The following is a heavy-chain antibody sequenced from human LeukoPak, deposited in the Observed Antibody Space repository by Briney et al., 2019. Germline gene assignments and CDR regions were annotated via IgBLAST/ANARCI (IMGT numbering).Heavy chain of an antibody. V-gene: IGHV3-30*02. J-gene: IGHJ4*02. CDR2: IRYDGSNK. Sequence: GGSLRLSCAASGFTFSSYWMSWVRQAPGKGLEWVAFIRYDGSNKYYADSVKGRFTISRDNSKNTLYLQMNSLRAEDTAVYYCAKDNRLRIAVAGTPSGYWGQGTLVTVSS. D-gene: IGHD6-19*01. CDR1: GFTFSSYW. CDR3: AKDNRLRIAVAGTPSGY.